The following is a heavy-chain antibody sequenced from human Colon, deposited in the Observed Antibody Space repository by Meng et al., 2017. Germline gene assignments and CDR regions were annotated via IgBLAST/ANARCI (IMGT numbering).Heavy chain of an antibody. V-gene: IGHV3-15*04. CDR1: GFSFSNAW. CDR2: IESKTDGGTT. CDR3: TTERISLLWFGVLPSPFGY. J-gene: IGHJ4*01. Sequence: GESLKISCAASGFSFSNAWMSWVRQAPGKGLEWVGRIESKTDGGTTDYAAPVRGRFTISRDDSKNTLYLQMNSLKTEDTAVYYCTTERISLLWFGVLPSPFGYWGQGNLVNGAS. D-gene: IGHD3-10*01.